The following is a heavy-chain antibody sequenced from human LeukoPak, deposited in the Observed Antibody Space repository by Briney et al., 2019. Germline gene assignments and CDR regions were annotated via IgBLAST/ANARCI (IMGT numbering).Heavy chain of an antibody. Sequence: SETLSLTCSVSGGSISGYYWTWIRQPAGKGLEWIGRVYTSGSTHYNPSLKTRLTMSVDTSKNQFSLKLSSVTAADTAVYYCARDRGGYSYGIGYWGQGTLVTVSS. V-gene: IGHV4-4*07. J-gene: IGHJ4*02. CDR2: VYTSGST. CDR3: ARDRGGYSYGIGY. D-gene: IGHD5-18*01. CDR1: GGSISGYY.